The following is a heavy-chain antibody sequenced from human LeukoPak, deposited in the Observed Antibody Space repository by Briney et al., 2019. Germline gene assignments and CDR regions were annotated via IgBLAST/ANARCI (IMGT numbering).Heavy chain of an antibody. CDR3: ARGPRGFYYYYYMDV. V-gene: IGHV4-59*01. D-gene: IGHD3-10*01. CDR1: GGSISSYY. J-gene: IGHJ6*03. CDR2: IYYSGST. Sequence: PSETLSLTCTVSGGSISSYYWSWIRQPAGKGLEWIGYIYYSGSTNYNPSLKSRVTISVDTSKNQFSLKLSSVTAADTAVYYCARGPRGFYYYYYMDVWGKGTTVTISS.